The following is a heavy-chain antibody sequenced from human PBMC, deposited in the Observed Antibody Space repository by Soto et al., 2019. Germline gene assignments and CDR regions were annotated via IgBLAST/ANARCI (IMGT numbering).Heavy chain of an antibody. CDR2: ISYDGSNK. J-gene: IGHJ2*01. CDR3: ARPLWRNDYSWGYFDL. D-gene: IGHD4-4*01. V-gene: IGHV3-30-3*01. CDR1: GFTFSSYA. Sequence: QVQLVESGGGVVQPGRSLRLSCAASGFTFSSYAMHWVRQAPGKGLEWVAVISYDGSNKYYADSVKGRFTISRDNSKNALYLQMNGPRAADTAVYYCARPLWRNDYSWGYFDLWGRGTLVTVSS.